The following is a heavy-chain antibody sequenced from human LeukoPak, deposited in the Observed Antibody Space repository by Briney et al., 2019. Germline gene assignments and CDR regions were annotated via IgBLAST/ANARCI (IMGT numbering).Heavy chain of an antibody. Sequence: SETLSLTCTVSGGSISSGSYYWSWIRQPAGKGLEWIGRIYTSGSPNYNPSLKSRVTISVDTSKKQFSLKLSSVTAADTAVYYCAKSDYYASGLDYWGQGTLVTVSS. CDR3: AKSDYYASGLDY. D-gene: IGHD3-10*01. J-gene: IGHJ4*02. CDR2: IYTSGSP. CDR1: GGSISSGSYY. V-gene: IGHV4-61*02.